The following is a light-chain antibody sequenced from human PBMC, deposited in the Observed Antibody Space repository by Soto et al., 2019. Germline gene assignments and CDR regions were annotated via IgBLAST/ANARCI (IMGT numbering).Light chain of an antibody. Sequence: QSVLTQPASVSGSPGQSITISCTGTSSDVGSYNLVSWYQQHPGKAPKLMIYEGSKRPSGVSNRFSGSKSGNTAYLTISGRQAEDEADYYCCAYAGSSTWVFGGGTKLTVL. CDR1: SSDVGSYNL. CDR3: CAYAGSSTWV. CDR2: EGS. J-gene: IGLJ3*02. V-gene: IGLV2-23*01.